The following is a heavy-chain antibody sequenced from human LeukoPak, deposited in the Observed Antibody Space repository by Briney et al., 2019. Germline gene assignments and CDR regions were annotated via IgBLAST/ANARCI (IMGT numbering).Heavy chain of an antibody. J-gene: IGHJ6*04. CDR3: VRESSVWVGPGIGRPLDV. D-gene: IGHD3-16*01. Sequence: GGPRRLSCATSGFNFNKFWMPGVRQAPGRGPEWVAKIKKDGSEKYYVDSVKGRFTVSRDNAENSLYLQMNSLRAEDTAVYYCVRESSVWVGPGIGRPLDVWGKGTAVSVSS. V-gene: IGHV3-7*01. CDR1: GFNFNKFW. CDR2: IKKDGSEK.